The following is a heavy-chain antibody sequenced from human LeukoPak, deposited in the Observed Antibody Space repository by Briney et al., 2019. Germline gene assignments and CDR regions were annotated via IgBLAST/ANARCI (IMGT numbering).Heavy chain of an antibody. CDR2: IHYTGST. CDR3: AREYGGNPENNWFDP. V-gene: IGHV4-59*12. J-gene: IGHJ5*02. D-gene: IGHD4-23*01. CDR1: GGSISSYY. Sequence: PSETLSLTCTVSGGSISSYYWSWIRQPPRKGLEWIGYIHYTGSTNYNPSLKSRVTISVDTSKNQFSLKLSSVTAADTAVYYCAREYGGNPENNWFDPWGQGTLVTVSS.